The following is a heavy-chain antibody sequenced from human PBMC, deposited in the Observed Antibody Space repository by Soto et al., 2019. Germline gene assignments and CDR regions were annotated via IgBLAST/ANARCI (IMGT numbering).Heavy chain of an antibody. CDR2: IYYSGTT. D-gene: IGHD3-9*01. CDR1: GGSISSSSYY. J-gene: IGHJ4*02. CDR3: ARHRGYYDILTGYYTELNFDY. Sequence: SETLSLTCTVSGGSISSSSYYWGWIRQPPGKGLVWIGSIYYSGTTYYNPSLKSRVTISVDTSKNQFSLKLSSVTAADTAVYYCARHRGYYDILTGYYTELNFDYWGQGTPVPVSS. V-gene: IGHV4-39*01.